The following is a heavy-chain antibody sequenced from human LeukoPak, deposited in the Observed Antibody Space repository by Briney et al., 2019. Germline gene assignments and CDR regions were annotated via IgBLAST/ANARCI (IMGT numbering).Heavy chain of an antibody. D-gene: IGHD3-9*01. J-gene: IGHJ4*02. CDR3: AKWGDYDVLTGYYVSDY. V-gene: IGHV3-23*01. Sequence: GGSLRLSCAAFGFTFSNYAMSWVRQAPGKGLEWVPAITGSGGNTYYADSVKGRFTISRDNSKNTVFLQMNSLRAEDTAVYYCAKWGDYDVLTGYYVSDYWGQGTLVTVSS. CDR1: GFTFSNYA. CDR2: ITGSGGNT.